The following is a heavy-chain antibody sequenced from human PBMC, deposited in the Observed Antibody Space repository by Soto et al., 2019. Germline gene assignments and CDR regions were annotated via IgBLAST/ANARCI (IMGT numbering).Heavy chain of an antibody. V-gene: IGHV1-18*01. D-gene: IGHD2-2*01. J-gene: IGHJ6*02. CDR1: GYTFTSYG. Sequence: ASVKVSCKASGYTFTSYGISWVRQAPGQGLEWMGWISAYNGNTNYAQKLQGRVTMTTDTSTSTAYMELRSLRSDDTAVYYCARDYDVVLGCCTSPRYGMDVWGQGTTVTVSS. CDR3: ARDYDVVLGCCTSPRYGMDV. CDR2: ISAYNGNT.